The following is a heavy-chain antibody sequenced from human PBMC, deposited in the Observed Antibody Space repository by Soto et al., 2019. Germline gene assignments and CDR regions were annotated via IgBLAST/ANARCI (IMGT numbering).Heavy chain of an antibody. CDR1: GGTFSRHA. Sequence: QVQLVQSGAEVRKPGSSVKVSCKASGGTFSRHAISWVRQAPGQGREWMGGIIPIFGTANHAKKFQGRVTIIADESTSTVYMELSSLRSEDTAMYYCARGWGYDSNDYYYAYWGQGTRVIVSS. V-gene: IGHV1-69*01. CDR3: ARGWGYDSNDYYYAY. J-gene: IGHJ4*02. CDR2: IIPIFGTA. D-gene: IGHD3-22*01.